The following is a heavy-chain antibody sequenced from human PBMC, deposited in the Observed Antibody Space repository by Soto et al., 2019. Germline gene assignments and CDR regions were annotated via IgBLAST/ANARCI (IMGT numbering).Heavy chain of an antibody. CDR3: ARTLKRYIPKIVVDTGDDAFDI. CDR1: RGSIGTGDAH. V-gene: IGHV4-30-4*08. CDR2: IYYSGST. J-gene: IGHJ3*02. D-gene: IGHD3-22*01. Sequence: PQTTPVTSNVWRGSIGTGDAHRVLIPQPPGQSLEWVGYIYYSGSTYYNPSLKSRVTISVDTSKNQFSLKLSSVTAADTAVYYCARTLKRYIPKIVVDTGDDAFDIWGQETMVTVS.